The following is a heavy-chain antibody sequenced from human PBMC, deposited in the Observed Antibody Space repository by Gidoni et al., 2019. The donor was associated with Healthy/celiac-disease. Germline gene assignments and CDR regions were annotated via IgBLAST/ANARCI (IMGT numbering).Heavy chain of an antibody. CDR3: ARDGDYARDFDY. CDR2: IWYDGSNK. J-gene: IGHJ4*02. CDR1: GFTFSSYG. Sequence: QVQLVESGGGVVQPGRSLRLSCAASGFTFSSYGMHWVRQAPGKGREWVAVIWYDGSNKYYADSVKGRFTISRDNSKNTLYLQMNSLRAEDTAVYYCARDGDYARDFDYWGQGTLVTVSS. D-gene: IGHD4-17*01. V-gene: IGHV3-33*01.